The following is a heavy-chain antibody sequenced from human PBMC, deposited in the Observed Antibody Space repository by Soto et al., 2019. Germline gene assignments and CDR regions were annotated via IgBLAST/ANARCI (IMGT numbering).Heavy chain of an antibody. CDR2: IPQDGVDG. CDR3: ARDHLILPAHDFFYGSDV. Sequence: PVGSLRLSCEVSGFTFSMYPMSWVRQSPGKGLEWVAKIPQDGVDGHYADSVKGRFTISRDNGKNSLYLQLNNLRAEDTAVYYCARDHLILPAHDFFYGSDVWGRGATVTVSS. J-gene: IGHJ6*02. V-gene: IGHV3-7*03. D-gene: IGHD2-21*02. CDR1: GFTFSMYP.